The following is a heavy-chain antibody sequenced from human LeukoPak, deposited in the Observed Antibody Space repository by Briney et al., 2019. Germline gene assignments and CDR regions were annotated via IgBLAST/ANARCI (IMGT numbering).Heavy chain of an antibody. CDR1: GFTFSDYN. V-gene: IGHV3-21*01. J-gene: IGHJ4*02. CDR3: ARPSNEGQWLVGQGVDY. Sequence: GGSLRLSCAASGFTFSDYNMRWIRQAPGKGLEWVSSISSSSSYIYYADSVKGRFTISRDNAKKSMYLEMNSLRAEDTAVYYCARPSNEGQWLVGQGVDYWGQGTLVTVSS. CDR2: ISSSSSYI. D-gene: IGHD6-19*01.